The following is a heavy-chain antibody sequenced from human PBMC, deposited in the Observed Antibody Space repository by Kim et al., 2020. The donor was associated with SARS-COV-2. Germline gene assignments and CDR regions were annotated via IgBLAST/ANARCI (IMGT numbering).Heavy chain of an antibody. J-gene: IGHJ5*02. V-gene: IGHV1-18*01. D-gene: IGHD2-2*02. CDR3: ARLIGWVVPAAISSYNWFDP. CDR1: GYTFTSYG. CDR2: ISAYNGNT. Sequence: ASVKVSCKASGYTFTSYGISWVRQAPGQGLEWMGWISAYNGNTNYAQKLQGRVTMTTDTSTSTAYMELRSLRSDDTAVYYCARLIGWVVPAAISSYNWFDPWGQGTLVTVSS.